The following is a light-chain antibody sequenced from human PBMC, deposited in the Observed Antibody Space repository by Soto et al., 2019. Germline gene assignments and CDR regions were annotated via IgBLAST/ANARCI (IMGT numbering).Light chain of an antibody. CDR2: EVS. J-gene: IGLJ2*01. CDR1: SSDIGDYTH. CDR3: CSYTSNSTSAV. Sequence: QSALTQPASVSGSPGQSITISCTGTSSDIGDYTHVSWYQQHPGKAPKLIIYEVSDRPSGVSNRFSGSKSGNTASLTISGLQNEDDADYYCCSYTSNSTSAVFGGGTKLTVL. V-gene: IGLV2-14*01.